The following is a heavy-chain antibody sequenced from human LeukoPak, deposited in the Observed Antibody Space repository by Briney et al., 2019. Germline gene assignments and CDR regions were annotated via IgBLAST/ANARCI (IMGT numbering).Heavy chain of an antibody. D-gene: IGHD3-10*01. CDR2: MNPNSGNT. J-gene: IGHJ4*02. Sequence: ASVKVSCKASGYTSTSYDINWVRQATGQGLEWMGWMNPNSGNTGYAQKFQGRVTMTRNTSISTAYMELSSLRSEDTAVYYCARGSRLVRGVTSRRNYYFDYWGQGTLVTVSS. CDR1: GYTSTSYD. CDR3: ARGSRLVRGVTSRRNYYFDY. V-gene: IGHV1-8*01.